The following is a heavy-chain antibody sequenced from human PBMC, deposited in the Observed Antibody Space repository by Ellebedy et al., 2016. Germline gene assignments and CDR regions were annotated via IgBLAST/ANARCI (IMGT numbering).Heavy chain of an antibody. CDR3: ARDYRFGVAGKVDYFDY. Sequence: SETLSLTXTVSGGSISSSSYYWGWIRQPPGKGLEWIGSIYYSGSTYYNPSLKSRVTISVDTSKNQFSLKLSSVTAADTAVYYCARDYRFGVAGKVDYFDYWGQGTLVTVSS. CDR1: GGSISSSSYY. V-gene: IGHV4-39*07. CDR2: IYYSGST. J-gene: IGHJ4*02. D-gene: IGHD6-19*01.